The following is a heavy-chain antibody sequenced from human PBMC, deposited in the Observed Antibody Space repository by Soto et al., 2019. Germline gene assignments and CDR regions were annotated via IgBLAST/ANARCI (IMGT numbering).Heavy chain of an antibody. CDR1: GFTFSGSA. J-gene: IGHJ4*02. CDR2: IRSKANSYAT. D-gene: IGHD4-17*01. CDR3: TMTTVTTSGY. V-gene: IGHV3-73*01. Sequence: EVQLVESGGGLVQPGGSLKLSCAASGFTFSGSAMHWVRQASGKGLEWVGRIRSKANSYATAYAASVKGRFTISRDDSKTPAYLQRNSLKTEDTAVYSFTMTTVTTSGYWGQAARVTVSS.